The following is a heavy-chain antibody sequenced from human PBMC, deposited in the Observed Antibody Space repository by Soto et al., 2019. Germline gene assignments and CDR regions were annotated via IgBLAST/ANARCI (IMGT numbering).Heavy chain of an antibody. V-gene: IGHV3-73*01. CDR2: IRSKANSYAT. Sequence: GGSLRLSCAASGFTFSGSAMHWVRQASGKRLEWVGRIRSKANSYATAYAASVKGRFTISRDDSKNTAYLQMNSLKTEDTAVYYCTRHALGDSSGWYPLYYFDYWGQGTLVTVSS. D-gene: IGHD6-19*01. J-gene: IGHJ4*02. CDR1: GFTFSGSA. CDR3: TRHALGDSSGWYPLYYFDY.